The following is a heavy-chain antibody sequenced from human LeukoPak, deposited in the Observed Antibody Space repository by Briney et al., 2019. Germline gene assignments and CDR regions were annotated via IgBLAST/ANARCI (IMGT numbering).Heavy chain of an antibody. D-gene: IGHD6-19*01. CDR3: ARGARRSYTWLAYPDY. CDR1: GGSVTSGSYY. J-gene: IGHJ4*02. CDR2: ISYRGST. Sequence: NSSETLSLTCSVSGGSVTSGSYYWNWIRQPPGKELEWIGYISYRGSTNYNPSLKSRVTVSVDTSKNQFSLKLSSVTAADTAVYYCARGARRSYTWLAYPDYWGQGTLVTVSS. V-gene: IGHV4-61*01.